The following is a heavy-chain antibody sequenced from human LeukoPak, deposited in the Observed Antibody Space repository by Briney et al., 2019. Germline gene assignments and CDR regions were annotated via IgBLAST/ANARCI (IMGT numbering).Heavy chain of an antibody. D-gene: IGHD1-26*01. Sequence: ASVKVSCKASGYTFSIYGMSWVRQAPGQGLEWMGWISPYDGNTNYAQKYQGRVTMTTDTSTSTAYMELRSLRSDDTAVYYCARVVGLNEWEPHCWGQGTLVTVSS. CDR1: GYTFSIYG. V-gene: IGHV1-18*01. CDR2: ISPYDGNT. J-gene: IGHJ4*02. CDR3: ARVVGLNEWEPHC.